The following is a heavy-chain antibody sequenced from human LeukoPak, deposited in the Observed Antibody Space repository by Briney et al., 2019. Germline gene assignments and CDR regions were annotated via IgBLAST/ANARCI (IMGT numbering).Heavy chain of an antibody. Sequence: GGSLRLSCAASGFTFSSYWMSWVRQAPGKGLEWVANINQDGREKYYVDSVKGRFTISRDNAKSSLFLQMNSLRAEDTAVYYCARHQSLQLERLYYYYMDVWGKGTTVTVSS. CDR1: GFTFSSYW. D-gene: IGHD1-1*01. CDR2: INQDGREK. J-gene: IGHJ6*03. CDR3: ARHQSLQLERLYYYYMDV. V-gene: IGHV3-7*01.